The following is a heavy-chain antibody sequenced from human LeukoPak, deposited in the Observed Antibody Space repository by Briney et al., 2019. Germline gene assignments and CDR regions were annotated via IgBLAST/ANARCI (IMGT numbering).Heavy chain of an antibody. Sequence: SETLSLTCTVSGDSISSGDYYWSWIRQPAGKGLEWIVRISSSGSTNYNPSLKSRVTISVDTSKNQFSLKLSSVTAADTAVYFCARGPYSYDSSGAFDIWGQGTMVTVSS. D-gene: IGHD3-22*01. CDR2: ISSSGST. CDR1: GDSISSGDYY. V-gene: IGHV4-61*02. CDR3: ARGPYSYDSSGAFDI. J-gene: IGHJ3*02.